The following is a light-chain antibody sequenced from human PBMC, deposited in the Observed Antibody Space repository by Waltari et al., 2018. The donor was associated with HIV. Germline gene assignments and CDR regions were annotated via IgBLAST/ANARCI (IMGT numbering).Light chain of an antibody. Sequence: QSALTQPPSASGSPGQSVSISCTGASSDVGAFKYVSWYQQHPGKAPKLLIYDVTKRPSGVPARFSGSKSGNPASLTVSGLQAEDEAHYYCSSYAGSSMSYAFGTGTKVTVL. CDR2: DVT. J-gene: IGLJ1*01. CDR1: SSDVGAFKY. CDR3: SSYAGSSMSYA. V-gene: IGLV2-8*01.